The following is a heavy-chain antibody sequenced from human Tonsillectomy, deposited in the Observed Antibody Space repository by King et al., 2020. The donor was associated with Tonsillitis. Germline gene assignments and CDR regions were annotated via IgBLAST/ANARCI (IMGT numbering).Heavy chain of an antibody. D-gene: IGHD1/OR15-1a*01. V-gene: IGHV1-2*02. Sequence: LVQSGAELKKPGASVQVSCKASGYTFTGYFIHWVRPAPGQGLEWVGWINPKTGDTRYAQPLRGRVTMTRDTSIDTAYMDLTRLTSSDTAVYYCTLTGPTASWGQGTLVTVSS. CDR2: INPKTGDT. J-gene: IGHJ5*02. CDR3: TLTGPTAS. CDR1: GYTFTGYF.